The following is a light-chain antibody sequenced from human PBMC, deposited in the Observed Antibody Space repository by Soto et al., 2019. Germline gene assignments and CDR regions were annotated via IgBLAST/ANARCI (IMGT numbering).Light chain of an antibody. Sequence: EIVLTQSPGTLSLSPGERATLSCRASQSVAGSQISWYQQKPGQAPRLLIYTVSSRATGIPDRFSGSGSGTDFTLTISRLEPEDFAVYYCQQYGGSPAFSFGPGTRVDLK. CDR2: TVS. CDR1: QSVAGSQ. V-gene: IGKV3-20*01. J-gene: IGKJ3*01. CDR3: QQYGGSPAFS.